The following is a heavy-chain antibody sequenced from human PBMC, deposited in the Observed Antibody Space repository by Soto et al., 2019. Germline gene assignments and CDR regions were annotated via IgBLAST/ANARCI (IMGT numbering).Heavy chain of an antibody. CDR2: INAGNGNT. Sequence: ASVKVSCKTSGYTFSNYGITWVRQAPGQRLEWMGWINAGNGNTKYSQKFQGRVTITRDTSASTAYMELSSLRSEDTAVYYCARDHLAVAGTFDYWGQGTLVTVSS. D-gene: IGHD6-19*01. V-gene: IGHV1-3*01. J-gene: IGHJ4*02. CDR3: ARDHLAVAGTFDY. CDR1: GYTFSNYG.